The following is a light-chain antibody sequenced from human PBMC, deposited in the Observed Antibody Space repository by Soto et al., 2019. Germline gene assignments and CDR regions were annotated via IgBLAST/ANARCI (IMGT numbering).Light chain of an antibody. CDR1: SSNIGAGYD. Sequence: HSVVSQPPSVSGGPGQRVTISCTGSSSNIGAGYDAHWFQQVPGTAPKLLIYGSTNRPSGVPDRFSGSKSGTSASLAITGLQAEDEADYYCQSYDSSLGGNYVFGTGTKVTAL. V-gene: IGLV1-40*01. J-gene: IGLJ1*01. CDR3: QSYDSSLGGNYV. CDR2: GST.